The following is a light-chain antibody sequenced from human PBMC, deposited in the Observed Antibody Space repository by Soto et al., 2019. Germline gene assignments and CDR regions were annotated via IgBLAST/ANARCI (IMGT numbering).Light chain of an antibody. CDR3: QQRSNWPPEYT. J-gene: IGKJ2*01. CDR2: DVS. CDR1: QSVTTY. V-gene: IGKV3-11*01. Sequence: ETVLTQSPATLSLSPGERATLSYRASQSVTTYLAWYRQKPGRAPRLLIYDVSNRATGIPARFSGSGSGTGFTLTISSLEPEDSAVYYCQQRSNWPPEYTFGQGTKLEI.